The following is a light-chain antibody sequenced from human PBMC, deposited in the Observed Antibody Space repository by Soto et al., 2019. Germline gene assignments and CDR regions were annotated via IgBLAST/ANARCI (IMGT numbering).Light chain of an antibody. V-gene: IGLV2-14*01. J-gene: IGLJ2*01. Sequence: QSALTQPASVSGSPGQSITISCTGTSSDVGGYNYVSWYQQHPGKAPKLMIYDVSNRPSGVSNRFSGSKSVNTASLTISGLQAEDEADYYCSSYTSSSTLVVFGGGTKPTVL. CDR3: SSYTSSSTLVV. CDR1: SSDVGGYNY. CDR2: DVS.